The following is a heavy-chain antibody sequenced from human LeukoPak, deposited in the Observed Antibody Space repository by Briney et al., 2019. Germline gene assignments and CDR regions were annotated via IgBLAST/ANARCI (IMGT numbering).Heavy chain of an antibody. V-gene: IGHV3-7*01. CDR1: GFTFSSYW. CDR3: ARDPIGYCSSTSCSPR. J-gene: IGHJ4*02. D-gene: IGHD2-2*01. CDR2: ITQDGSEK. Sequence: PGGSLRLSCAVSGFTFSSYWMSWVRQAPGKGLEWVANITQDGSEKYYVDSVKGRFTISRDNAKNSLYLQMNSLRAEDTAVYYCARDPIGYCSSTSCSPRWGQGTLVTVSS.